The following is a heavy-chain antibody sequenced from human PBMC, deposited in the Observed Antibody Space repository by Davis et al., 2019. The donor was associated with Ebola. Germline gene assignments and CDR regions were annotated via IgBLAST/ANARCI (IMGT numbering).Heavy chain of an antibody. J-gene: IGHJ6*03. CDR1: GYTFTGYY. V-gene: IGHV1-8*03. D-gene: IGHD2-2*01. Sequence: ASVKVSCKASGYTFTGYYMHWVRQAPGQGLEWMGWMNPNSGNTGYAQKFQGRVTITRDTSINTAYMELSSLTSDDTAVYYCARRQAYCTTGSCYRYRDYYMDVWGKGTTVTVSS. CDR2: MNPNSGNT. CDR3: ARRQAYCTTGSCYRYRDYYMDV.